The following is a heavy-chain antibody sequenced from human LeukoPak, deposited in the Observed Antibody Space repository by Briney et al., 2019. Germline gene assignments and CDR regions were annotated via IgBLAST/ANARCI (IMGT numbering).Heavy chain of an antibody. D-gene: IGHD3-10*01. CDR3: ARSEGYYGSGSYYYFDY. CDR2: INPNSGGT. J-gene: IGHJ4*02. Sequence: ASVTVSCKASGYTFTGYYMHWVRQAPGQGLEWMGRINPNSGGTNYAQKFQGRVTMTRDTSISTAYMELSRLRSDDTAVYYCARSEGYYGSGSYYYFDYWGQGTLVTVSS. V-gene: IGHV1-2*06. CDR1: GYTFTGYY.